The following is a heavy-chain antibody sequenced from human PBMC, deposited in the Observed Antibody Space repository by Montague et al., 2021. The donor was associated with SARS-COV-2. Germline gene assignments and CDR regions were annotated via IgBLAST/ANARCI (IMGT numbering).Heavy chain of an antibody. D-gene: IGHD1-7*01. CDR1: GASMRSYY. Sequence: SETLSLTCSVSGASMRSYYWTWIRQSPGKGLQWIGYTYYSGSTSYDPSLQSRLTMTVDTSKNQFTLRLMSVTAADSAVYYCARVDGMIGGITHFDYWGQGLPVTVSS. J-gene: IGHJ4*02. CDR2: TYYSGST. CDR3: ARVDGMIGGITHFDY. V-gene: IGHV4-59*01.